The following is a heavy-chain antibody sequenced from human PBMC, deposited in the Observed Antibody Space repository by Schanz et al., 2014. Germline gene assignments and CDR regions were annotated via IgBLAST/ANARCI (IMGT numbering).Heavy chain of an antibody. CDR1: GFTFSSYW. D-gene: IGHD5-18*01. J-gene: IGHJ4*02. CDR3: ARDGYRNGRPFDH. V-gene: IGHV3-7*01. Sequence: EVQLVESGGDLVQPGRSLRLSCAASGFTFSSYWTGWVRQAPGKGLEWVAIINEDVRDKQYLDSVKGRFTISRDTAENSVYLQMNSLRAEDTAVYYCARDGYRNGRPFDHWGQGTRVTVSA. CDR2: INEDVRDK.